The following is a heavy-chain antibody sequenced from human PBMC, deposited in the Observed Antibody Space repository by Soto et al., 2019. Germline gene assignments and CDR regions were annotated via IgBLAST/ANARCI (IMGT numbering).Heavy chain of an antibody. D-gene: IGHD4-17*01. CDR1: GGTFSSHS. Sequence: VQLMQSGAEVKQPGSSVKVSCEASGGTFSSHSINWVRQAPGQGLEWMGGIVTLFGTANYAQNLQGRVTITADQSTSTVYMDLSSLRSDDTAVYYCAREVGYGDFSADLLDWGQGTLVTVSS. CDR2: IVTLFGTA. V-gene: IGHV1-69*01. J-gene: IGHJ4*02. CDR3: AREVGYGDFSADLLD.